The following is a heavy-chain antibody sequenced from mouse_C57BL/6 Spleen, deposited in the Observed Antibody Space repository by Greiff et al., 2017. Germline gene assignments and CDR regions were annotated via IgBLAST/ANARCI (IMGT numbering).Heavy chain of an antibody. D-gene: IGHD1-1*01. V-gene: IGHV1-69*01. Sequence: QVQLQQPGAELVMPGASVKLSCKASGYTFTSYWMHWVKQRPGQGLEWIGEIDPADSYTNYNQKFKGKSTLTVDKSSSTAYMQLSSLTSEYSAVYYCARGDGSSLYYYAMDDWGQGTSVTVSS. CDR2: IDPADSYT. CDR3: ARGDGSSLYYYAMDD. CDR1: GYTFTSYW. J-gene: IGHJ4*01.